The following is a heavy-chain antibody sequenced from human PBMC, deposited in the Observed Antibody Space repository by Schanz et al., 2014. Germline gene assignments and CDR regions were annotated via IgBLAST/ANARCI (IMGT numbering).Heavy chain of an antibody. CDR3: VRGEDSSVWYDQDIAHFDY. CDR2: IDPNSGDT. Sequence: QVQLVQSGADVKKPGASVKVSCKASGNTLSAYYIHWIRQAPGQGLEWMGWIDPNSGDTNYAQKLQGRVTMTTDTSTSTAYMELRSLRSEDKAVYYCVRGEDSSVWYDQDIAHFDYRGQGTLVTVSS. J-gene: IGHJ4*02. D-gene: IGHD6-19*01. CDR1: GNTLSAYY. V-gene: IGHV1-2*02.